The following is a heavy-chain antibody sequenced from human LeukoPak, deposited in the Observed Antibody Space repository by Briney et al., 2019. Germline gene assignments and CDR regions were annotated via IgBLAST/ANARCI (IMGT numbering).Heavy chain of an antibody. CDR2: ISYDGSNK. J-gene: IGHJ4*02. D-gene: IGHD1-26*01. Sequence: GGSLRLSCAASGFTFSSYGMHWVRQAPGKGLEWVAVISYDGSNKYYADSVKGRFTISRDNSKNTLYLQMNSLRAEDTAVYYCAKDDSYSGSYIDYWGQGTLVTVSS. V-gene: IGHV3-30*18. CDR1: GFTFSSYG. CDR3: AKDDSYSGSYIDY.